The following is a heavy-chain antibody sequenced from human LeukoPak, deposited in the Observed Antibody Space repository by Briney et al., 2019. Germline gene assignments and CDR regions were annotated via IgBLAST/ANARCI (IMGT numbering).Heavy chain of an antibody. J-gene: IGHJ4*02. Sequence: PGGSLRLSCAASGFTFSSYWMSWVRQAPGKGLEWVANIKQDGSEKNYVDSVKGRFTISRDNAKNSLYLQMNSLRAEDTAIYYCARDRVVITPVCDYWDQGTLVTVSS. D-gene: IGHD3-22*01. V-gene: IGHV3-7*01. CDR2: IKQDGSEK. CDR1: GFTFSSYW. CDR3: ARDRVVITPVCDY.